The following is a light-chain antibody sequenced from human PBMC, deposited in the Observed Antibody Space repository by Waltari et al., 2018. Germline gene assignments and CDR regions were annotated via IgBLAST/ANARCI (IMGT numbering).Light chain of an antibody. CDR2: DVN. J-gene: IGLJ3*02. V-gene: IGLV2-14*03. CDR1: SRNIGSQSY. Sequence: QSALTQPASVSGSPGQSITIPCPGSSRNIGSQSYVSWYQQHPGKAPKLLISDVNQRPSGISSRFSGSKSGNTASLTISGLQAEDEADYYCSSFTTSSTWVFGGGTQLTVL. CDR3: SSFTTSSTWV.